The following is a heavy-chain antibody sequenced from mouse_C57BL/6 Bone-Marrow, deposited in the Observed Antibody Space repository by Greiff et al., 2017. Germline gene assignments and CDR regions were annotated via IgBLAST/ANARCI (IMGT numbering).Heavy chain of an antibody. V-gene: IGHV1-39*01. D-gene: IGHD1-1*01. Sequence: VQLQQSGPELVKPGASVKISCKASGYSFTDYNMNWVKQSNGKSLEWIGVINPNYGTTSYNQKFKGKATLTVDQSSSPAYMQLNSLTSEDSAVYYCASSASITTVVAYYFDYWGQGTTLTVSS. CDR2: INPNYGTT. J-gene: IGHJ2*01. CDR1: GYSFTDYN. CDR3: ASSASITTVVAYYFDY.